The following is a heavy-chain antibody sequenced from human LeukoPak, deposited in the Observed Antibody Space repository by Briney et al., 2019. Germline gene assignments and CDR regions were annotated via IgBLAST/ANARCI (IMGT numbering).Heavy chain of an antibody. Sequence: GGSLRLSCAASGFTFSSYSMNWVRRAPGKGLEWVSSISSSSSYIYYADSVKGRFTISRDNAKNSLYLQMNSLRAEDTAVYYCAREIMVRGAADYWGQGTLVTVSS. CDR1: GFTFSSYS. CDR2: ISSSSSYI. CDR3: AREIMVRGAADY. J-gene: IGHJ4*02. V-gene: IGHV3-21*01. D-gene: IGHD3-10*01.